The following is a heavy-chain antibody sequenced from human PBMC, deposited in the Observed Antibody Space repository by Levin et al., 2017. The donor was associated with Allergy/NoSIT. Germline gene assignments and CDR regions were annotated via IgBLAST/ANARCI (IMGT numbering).Heavy chain of an antibody. CDR1: GDTFSSYT. D-gene: IGHD3-16*01. CDR3: ARDVPHRVGGL. J-gene: IGHJ2*01. Sequence: SVKVSCKASGDTFSSYTISWVRQAPGQGLEWMGRIIPILGIANYAQKFQGRVTITADKSTSTAYMELSSLRSEDTAVYYCARDVPHRVGGLWGRGTLVTVSS. V-gene: IGHV1-69*04. CDR2: IIPILGIA.